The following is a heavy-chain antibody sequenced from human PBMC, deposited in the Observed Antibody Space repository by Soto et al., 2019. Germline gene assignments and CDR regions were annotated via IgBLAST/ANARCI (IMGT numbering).Heavy chain of an antibody. D-gene: IGHD3-22*01. CDR2: IDYSGST. V-gene: IGHV4-61*01. J-gene: IGHJ6*02. CDR3: AMIVQKEGSVLSNYYYGMDV. CDR1: GGSVRGGYYS. Sequence: ASETLSLTCTVSGGSVRGGYYSWSWIRQPPGKGLEWIGYIDYSGSTNYNPSPKSRVTMSIDTSKNQFSLKLSSVTAADTAVYYCAMIVQKEGSVLSNYYYGMDVWGQGTTVTVSS.